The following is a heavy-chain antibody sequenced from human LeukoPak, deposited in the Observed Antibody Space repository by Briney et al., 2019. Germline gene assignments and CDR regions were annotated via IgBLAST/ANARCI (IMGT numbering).Heavy chain of an antibody. D-gene: IGHD1-26*01. CDR2: ISSSSIYI. Sequence: RGSLRLSCAASGFTFSSYGMHWVRQAPGKGLEWVSSISSSSIYIYYADSVKGRFTISRDNAKNSLYLQMNSLRAEDTAVYYCARKWELLAFDIWGQGTMVTVSS. V-gene: IGHV3-21*01. J-gene: IGHJ3*02. CDR1: GFTFSSYG. CDR3: ARKWELLAFDI.